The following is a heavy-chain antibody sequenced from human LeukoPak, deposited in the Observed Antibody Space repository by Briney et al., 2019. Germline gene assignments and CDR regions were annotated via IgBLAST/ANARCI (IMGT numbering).Heavy chain of an antibody. J-gene: IGHJ4*02. V-gene: IGHV3-30*02. D-gene: IGHD6-13*01. CDR3: AKDHGSSDWYYFDY. CDR1: GFTFSSYA. CDR2: IHYDGSNN. Sequence: PGGSLRFSCAASGFTFSSYAMHWVRQAPGKGLEWVAFIHYDGSNNYYADSVKGRFTISRDNSKNTLYLQMNTLRADDTAVYYYAKDHGSSDWYYFDYWGQGTLVTVSS.